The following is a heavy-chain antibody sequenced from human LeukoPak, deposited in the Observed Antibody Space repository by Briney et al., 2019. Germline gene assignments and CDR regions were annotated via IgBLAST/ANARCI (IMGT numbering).Heavy chain of an antibody. CDR1: GGSFSGYY. D-gene: IGHD2-2*01. V-gene: IGHV4-34*01. Sequence: SETLSLTCAVYGGSFSGYYWSWIRQPPGKGLEWIGEINHSGSTNYNPSLKSRVTISVDTSKNQFSLRLSSVTAADTAVYYCVRVVPAARFGMDVWGQGTTVTVSS. CDR3: VRVVPAARFGMDV. CDR2: INHSGST. J-gene: IGHJ6*02.